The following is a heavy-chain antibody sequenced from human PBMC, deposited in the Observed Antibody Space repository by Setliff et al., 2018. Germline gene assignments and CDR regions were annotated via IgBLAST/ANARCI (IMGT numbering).Heavy chain of an antibody. V-gene: IGHV4-31*03. CDR3: ARVSEFIYVYV. Sequence: SETLSLTCTVSGGSISSGGYYWSWIRQHPGKGLEWIGYIYYGGSTSYYNPSLKSRVTISVDTSKNQFSLKLSSVTAADTAVYSCARVSEFIYVYVSGKGTTVTVSS. D-gene: IGHD3-10*01. CDR2: IYYGGSTS. J-gene: IGHJ6*03. CDR1: GGSISSGGYY.